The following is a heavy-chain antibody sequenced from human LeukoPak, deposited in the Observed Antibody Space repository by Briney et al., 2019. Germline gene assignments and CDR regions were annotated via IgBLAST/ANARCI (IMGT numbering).Heavy chain of an antibody. CDR2: ISGSGGST. CDR1: GFTVSSNY. CDR3: AKVPNYYGSGSYFDY. J-gene: IGHJ4*02. V-gene: IGHV3-23*01. Sequence: PGGSLRLSCAASGFTVSSNYMSWVRQAPGKGLEWVSAISGSGGSTYYADSVKGRFTISRDNSKNTLYLQMNSLRAEDTAVYYCAKVPNYYGSGSYFDYWGQGTLVTVSS. D-gene: IGHD3-10*01.